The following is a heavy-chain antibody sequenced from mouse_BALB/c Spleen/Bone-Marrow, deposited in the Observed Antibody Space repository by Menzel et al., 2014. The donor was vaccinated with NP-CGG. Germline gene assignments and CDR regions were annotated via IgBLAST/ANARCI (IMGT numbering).Heavy chain of an antibody. V-gene: IGHV1-15*01. CDR2: IDPETDNT. CDR1: GYTFTDYE. J-gene: IGHJ3*02. Sequence: QVQLQQSGAELVRPGASVTLSCKASGYTFTDYEMHCVKQTPVHGLEWIGSIDPETDNTVFNQRFKAKATLTADRSSNTASRDLRRLTSEDSAVYYCTRYGSRGYWGQGTLVTVS. D-gene: IGHD1-1*01. CDR3: TRYGSRGY.